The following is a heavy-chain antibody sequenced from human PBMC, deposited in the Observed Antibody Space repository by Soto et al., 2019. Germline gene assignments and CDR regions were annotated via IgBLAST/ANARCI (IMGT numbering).Heavy chain of an antibody. D-gene: IGHD1-1*01. V-gene: IGHV4-30-4*01. Sequence: SETLSLTCTVSGGSISSGDYYWSWIRQPPGKGLEWIGYIYYSGSTYYNPSLKSRVTISVDTSKNQFSLKLSSVTAADTAVYYCASMSYKSGVYYYYYYGMDVWSQGTTVTVSS. J-gene: IGHJ6*02. CDR1: GGSISSGDYY. CDR3: ASMSYKSGVYYYYYYGMDV. CDR2: IYYSGST.